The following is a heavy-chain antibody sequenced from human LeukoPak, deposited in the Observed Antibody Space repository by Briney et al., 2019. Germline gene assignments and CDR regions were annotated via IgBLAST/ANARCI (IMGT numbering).Heavy chain of an antibody. CDR3: ARHLGGSYYSPFDY. Sequence: SETLSLTCTVSGGSISTYYWSWIRQPPGKGLEWIGYIYSSGSTNYNPSLKSRVTTSLATSKNQFSLNLSSVTAADTAVYYCARHLGGSYYSPFDYWGRGTLVTVSS. J-gene: IGHJ4*02. D-gene: IGHD2-15*01. V-gene: IGHV4-59*08. CDR1: GGSISTYY. CDR2: IYSSGST.